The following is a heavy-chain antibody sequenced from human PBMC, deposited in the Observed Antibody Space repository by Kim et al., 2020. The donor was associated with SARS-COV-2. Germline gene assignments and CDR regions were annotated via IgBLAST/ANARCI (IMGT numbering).Heavy chain of an antibody. V-gene: IGHV3-23*01. CDR1: GFKFSNYA. CDR2: LGGGGGAS. D-gene: IGHD4-17*01. J-gene: IGHJ4*02. Sequence: GGSLRLSCTTSGFKFSNYAMSWFRQASGKGLEWVSALGGGGGASYYADSVKGRFTISRDSSTNTMYLQMNTVRVEDTAVYYCAKVGSGAYVGRDYFDYWGQGTLVTVSP. CDR3: AKVGSGAYVGRDYFDY.